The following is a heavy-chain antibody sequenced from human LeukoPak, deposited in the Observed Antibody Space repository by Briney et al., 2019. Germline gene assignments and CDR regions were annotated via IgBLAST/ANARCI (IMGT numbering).Heavy chain of an antibody. V-gene: IGHV3-66*01. Sequence: GGSLRLSCAASGFTVGSNYMSWVRQAPGKGLEWVSVIYSGVSTYYADSVKGRFTISRDNSKNTLSLQMNSLGVEDTAVYYCARRRYSGSSQHFDYWGLGTLVTVSS. D-gene: IGHD1-26*01. J-gene: IGHJ4*02. CDR1: GFTVGSNY. CDR2: IYSGVST. CDR3: ARRRYSGSSQHFDY.